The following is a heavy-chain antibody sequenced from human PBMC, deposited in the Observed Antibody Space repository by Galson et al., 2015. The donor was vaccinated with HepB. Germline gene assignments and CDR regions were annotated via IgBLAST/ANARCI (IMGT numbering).Heavy chain of an antibody. CDR1: GFSFSNYW. D-gene: IGHD1-26*01. V-gene: IGHV3-7*01. CDR3: ARHGSHNFAY. CDR2: IKEDGSEE. Sequence: SLRLSCAASGFSFSNYWMTWVRQAPGKGLEWVANIKEDGSEEYYVDSVKGRFTISRDNAKNSLYLQMNSLRAEDTAVYYCARHGSHNFAYWGQGTLVTVSS. J-gene: IGHJ4*02.